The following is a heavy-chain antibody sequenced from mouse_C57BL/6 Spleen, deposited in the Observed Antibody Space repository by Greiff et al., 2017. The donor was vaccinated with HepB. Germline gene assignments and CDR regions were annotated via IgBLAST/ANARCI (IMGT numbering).Heavy chain of an antibody. CDR1: GFTFSDYY. D-gene: IGHD2-3*01. CDR2: ISNGGGST. CDR3: ARLDGYYVFDY. J-gene: IGHJ2*01. Sequence: DVKLQESGGGLVQPGGSLKLSCAASGFTFSDYYMYWVRQTPEKRLEWVAYISNGGGSTYYPDTVKGRFTISRDNAKNTLYLQMSRLKSEDTAMYYCARLDGYYVFDYWGQGTTLTVSS. V-gene: IGHV5-12*01.